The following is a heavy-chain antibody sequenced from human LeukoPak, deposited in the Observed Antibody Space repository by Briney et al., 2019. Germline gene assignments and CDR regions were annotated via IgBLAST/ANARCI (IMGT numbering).Heavy chain of an antibody. V-gene: IGHV3-23*01. CDR3: AKGQRVTIFGVVSLKFDY. CDR1: GFPFSNSA. CDR2: FSVSGGDT. Sequence: GGSLRLSCAALGFPFSNSAMTWVPQAPGKGLEWGSAFSVSGGDTYFAESVRGRFTIARDNSKNTLYLQMNSLRAEDTAVYYCAKGQRVTIFGVVSLKFDYWGQGTLVTVSS. D-gene: IGHD3-3*01. J-gene: IGHJ4*02.